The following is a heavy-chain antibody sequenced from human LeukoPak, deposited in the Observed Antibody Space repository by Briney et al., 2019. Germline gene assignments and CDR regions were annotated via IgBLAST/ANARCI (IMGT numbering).Heavy chain of an antibody. V-gene: IGHV3-9*01. CDR1: GFTFDDYA. Sequence: PGGSLRLSCAASGFTFDDYAMHWVRQAPGKGLEWVSGISWNSGSIGYAGSVKGRFTISRDNAKNSLYLQMNSLRAEDTALYYCAKDGPAGPITMVRGVIEYYYGMDVWGQGTTVTVSS. CDR3: AKDGPAGPITMVRGVIEYYYGMDV. CDR2: ISWNSGSI. D-gene: IGHD3-10*01. J-gene: IGHJ6*02.